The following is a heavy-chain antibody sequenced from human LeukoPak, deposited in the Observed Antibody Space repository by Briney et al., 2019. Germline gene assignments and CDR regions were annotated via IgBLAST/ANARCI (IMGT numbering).Heavy chain of an antibody. Sequence: SETLSLTCTVSGGSISPYYWSWIRQPPGKGLEWIGYIYYSGSTNFNPSLKSRVTISIDTSKNQFSLKLSSVTAADTAVYYCARGVVGDGIVVEYFDYWGQGTLVTVSS. D-gene: IGHD2-2*01. CDR1: GGSISPYY. V-gene: IGHV4-59*01. J-gene: IGHJ4*02. CDR3: ARGVVGDGIVVEYFDY. CDR2: IYYSGST.